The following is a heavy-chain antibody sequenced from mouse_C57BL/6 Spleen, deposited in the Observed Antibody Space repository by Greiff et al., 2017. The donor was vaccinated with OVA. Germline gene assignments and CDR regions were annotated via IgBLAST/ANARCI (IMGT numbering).Heavy chain of an antibody. CDR1: GYTFTGYW. CDR3: ARSSGYDYDENYAMDH. Sequence: VQLQQSGAELMKPGASVKLSCKATGYTFTGYWIAWVPPMPVPCLEWIGEILPGSGSPNSNEKFKGKATFTADTSSNTAYMQLSSLTTEDSAIYYCARSSGYDYDENYAMDHWGQGTSVTVSS. J-gene: IGHJ4*01. D-gene: IGHD2-4*01. CDR2: ILPGSGSP. V-gene: IGHV1-9*01.